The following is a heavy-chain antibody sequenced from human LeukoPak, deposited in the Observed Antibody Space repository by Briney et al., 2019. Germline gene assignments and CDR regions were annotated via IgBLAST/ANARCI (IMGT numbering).Heavy chain of an antibody. D-gene: IGHD4-17*01. CDR2: IYHSGST. Sequence: SQTLPLTCAVSGGSISSGGYPWSWIRQPPGKGLEWIGYIYHSGSTYYNPSLKSRVTISVDRSKNQFSLKLSSVTAADTAVYYCARGYGDYFVGAFDIWGQGTMVTVSS. CDR1: GGSISSGGYP. J-gene: IGHJ3*02. CDR3: ARGYGDYFVGAFDI. V-gene: IGHV4-30-2*01.